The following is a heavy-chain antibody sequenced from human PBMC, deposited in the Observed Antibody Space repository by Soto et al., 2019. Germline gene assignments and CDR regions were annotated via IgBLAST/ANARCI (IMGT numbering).Heavy chain of an antibody. CDR1: GYSFTIYW. D-gene: IGHD2-2*01. CDR3: ARHGAVTXAIVVVPAAYYYYGMDV. Sequence: PGESLKISCKGSGYSFTIYWIGWVRQMPGKGLEWMGIIYPGDSDTRYSPSFQGQVTISADKSISTAYLQWSSLKASDTAMYYCARHGAVTXAIVVVPAAYYYYGMDVWGQGTTVTVSS. V-gene: IGHV5-51*01. CDR2: IYPGDSDT. J-gene: IGHJ6*02.